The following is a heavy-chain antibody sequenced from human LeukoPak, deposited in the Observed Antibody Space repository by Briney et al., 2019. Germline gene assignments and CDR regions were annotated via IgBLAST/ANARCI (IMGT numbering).Heavy chain of an antibody. D-gene: IGHD6-13*01. CDR3: ARLLSSDWYWFDF. CDR1: GYIFTSRA. CDR2: INTNTGNP. Sequence: ASVKVSCKASGYIFTSRALNWVRQAPGQGLEWMGRINTNTGNPTYAQGFTGRFVFSLDTSVSTAYLQINSLQAEDTAVYYCARLLSSDWYWFDFWGQGSLVTVSS. J-gene: IGHJ4*02. V-gene: IGHV7-4-1*02.